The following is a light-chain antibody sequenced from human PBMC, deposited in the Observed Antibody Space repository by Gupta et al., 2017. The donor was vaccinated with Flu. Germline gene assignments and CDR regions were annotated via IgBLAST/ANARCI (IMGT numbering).Light chain of an antibody. CDR2: LGS. CDR3: MQALQTPRT. CDR1: QSLLHSNGYNY. J-gene: IGKJ1*01. Sequence: IGMNESSRYLPVTPGETTCISCRSSQSLLHSNGYNYLDWYLQKPGQSPQLLIYLGSNRASGVPDRFSGSGSGTDFTLKISIVEADDVVFYYCMQALQTPRTFGQGTKVEIK. V-gene: IGKV2-28*01.